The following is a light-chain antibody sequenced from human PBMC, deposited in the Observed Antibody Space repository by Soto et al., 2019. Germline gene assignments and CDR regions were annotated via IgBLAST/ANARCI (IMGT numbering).Light chain of an antibody. J-gene: IGKJ1*01. CDR2: SAS. Sequence: DIQMTQSPSSLSASVGDSVTITCRTSQNVDRYLSWYQQIPGRAPKLLIYSASTLVSGVPSRFRGSASGKEFTLSISSLKREDFATYFCQQSSNIPWTLGQGTKVDIK. CDR3: QQSSNIPWT. V-gene: IGKV1-39*01. CDR1: QNVDRY.